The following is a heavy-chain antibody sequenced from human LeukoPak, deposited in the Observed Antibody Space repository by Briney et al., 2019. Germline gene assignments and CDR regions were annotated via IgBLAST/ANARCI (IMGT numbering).Heavy chain of an antibody. Sequence: PSETLSLTCAVSGGSISSYYWSWIRQPPGKGLEWIGYIYYSGSTNYNPSLKSRVTISVDTSKNQFSLKLSSVTAADTAAYYCARVCDDSSGCLDYWGQGTLVTVSS. J-gene: IGHJ4*02. CDR3: ARVCDDSSGCLDY. CDR1: GGSISSYY. D-gene: IGHD3-22*01. V-gene: IGHV4-59*01. CDR2: IYYSGST.